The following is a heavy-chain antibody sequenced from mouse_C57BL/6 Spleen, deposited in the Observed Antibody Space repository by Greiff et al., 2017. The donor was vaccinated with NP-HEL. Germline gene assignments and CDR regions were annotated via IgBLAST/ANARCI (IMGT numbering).Heavy chain of an antibody. J-gene: IGHJ1*03. CDR2: ISSGGDYI. Sequence: EVQGVESGEGLVKPGGSLKLSCAASGFTFSSYAMSWVRQTPEKRLEWVAYISSGGDYIYYADTVKGRFTISRDNAKNTLYLQMSRLKAEDTAMDYCSRVGLYWYFDVWGTGTTVTVSS. CDR1: GFTFSSYA. CDR3: SRVGLYWYFDV. V-gene: IGHV5-9-1*02.